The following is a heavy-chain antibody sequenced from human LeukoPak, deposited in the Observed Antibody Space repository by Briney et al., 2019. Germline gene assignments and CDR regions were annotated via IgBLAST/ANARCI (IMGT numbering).Heavy chain of an antibody. D-gene: IGHD3-22*01. J-gene: IGHJ4*02. V-gene: IGHV4-59*08. CDR3: VNYYDSSDYQQPNHFDY. Sequence: SETLSLTCTVSGGSMSSYYWSWIRQPPGKGLEWIGYIYYSGSTNYNPSLKSRVTISVDTSKNQFSLKLSSVTAADTAVYYCVNYYDSSDYQQPNHFDYWGQGTLVTVSS. CDR1: GGSMSSYY. CDR2: IYYSGST.